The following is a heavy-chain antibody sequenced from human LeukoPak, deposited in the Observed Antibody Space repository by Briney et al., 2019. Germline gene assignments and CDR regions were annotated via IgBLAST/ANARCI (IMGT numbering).Heavy chain of an antibody. Sequence: PGGSLRLSCAASGFTFSSYWMSWVRQAPGKGLEWVANIKQDGSEKYYVDSVKGRFTISRDNAKNSLYLQMNSLRAEDTAVYYCARDGYDSSGYYDYFDYWGQGTLVTVSS. CDR2: IKQDGSEK. CDR3: ARDGYDSSGYYDYFDY. CDR1: GFTFSSYW. D-gene: IGHD3-22*01. V-gene: IGHV3-7*01. J-gene: IGHJ4*02.